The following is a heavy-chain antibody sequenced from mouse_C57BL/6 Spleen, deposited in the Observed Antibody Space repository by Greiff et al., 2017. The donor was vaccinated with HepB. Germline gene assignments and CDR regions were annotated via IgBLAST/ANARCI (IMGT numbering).Heavy chain of an antibody. CDR1: GFNIKDDY. V-gene: IGHV14-4*01. CDR3: TTFIGSY. Sequence: EVQLQQSGAELVRPGASVKLSCTASGFNIKDDYMHWVKQRPEQGLEWIGWIDPENGDTEYASKFQGKATITADTSSNTAYLQLSSLTSEDTAVYYCTTFIGSYWGQGTTLTVSS. CDR2: IDPENGDT. J-gene: IGHJ2*01. D-gene: IGHD1-1*01.